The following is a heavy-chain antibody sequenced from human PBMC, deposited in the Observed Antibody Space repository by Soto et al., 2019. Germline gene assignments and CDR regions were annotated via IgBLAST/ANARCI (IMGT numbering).Heavy chain of an antibody. J-gene: IGHJ4*02. CDR1: GASISSGNYY. CDR2: IYYTGST. D-gene: IGHD3-10*01. CDR3: ARGREEAGGPFDY. Sequence: QVQLQESGPGLVKPSQTLSLTCSVSGASISSGNYYWSWIRQHPGKGLEWIGYIYYTGSTYYNPSLRSRITISEDMSKNHSSLRLSSVTAADTAVYYCARGREEAGGPFDYWGQGTLVTVSS. V-gene: IGHV4-31*03.